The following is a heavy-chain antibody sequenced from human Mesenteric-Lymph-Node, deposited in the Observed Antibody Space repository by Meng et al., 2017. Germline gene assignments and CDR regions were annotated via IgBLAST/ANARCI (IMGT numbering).Heavy chain of an antibody. V-gene: IGHV1-8*01. CDR1: GYTFTSYD. CDR2: MNPNSGNT. J-gene: IGHJ6*02. CDR3: ARVLGGNSPSYYYYGMDV. D-gene: IGHD4-23*01. Sequence: ASVKVSCKASGYTFTSYDINWVRQATGQGLEWMGWMNPNSGNTGYAQKFQGRVTMTRNTSISTAYMELSSLRSEDTAVYYCARVLGGNSPSYYYYGMDVWGQGTTVTVSS.